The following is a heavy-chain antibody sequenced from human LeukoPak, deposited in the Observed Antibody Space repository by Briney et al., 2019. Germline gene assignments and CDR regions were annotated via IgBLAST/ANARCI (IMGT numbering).Heavy chain of an antibody. D-gene: IGHD3-16*01. CDR3: ARGVPGGWYFDL. J-gene: IGHJ2*01. V-gene: IGHV3-74*01. CDR2: ISNDGTST. CDR1: GLTFSDYW. Sequence: GGSLRLSCAVSGLTFSDYWMHWVRQAPGKGLVWVSRISNDGTSTSYADSVKGRFTISRDNAKNTLYLQMNSLRAEDTAIYYCARGVPGGWYFDLWGRGTLVTVSS.